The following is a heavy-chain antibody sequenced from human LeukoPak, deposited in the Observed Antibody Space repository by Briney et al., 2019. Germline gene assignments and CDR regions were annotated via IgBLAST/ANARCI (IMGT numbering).Heavy chain of an antibody. CDR2: ISGSGGST. CDR3: AKDTDIVVVPAAGGVY. Sequence: GGSLRLSCAASGFTFSSYAMSWVRQAPGKGLEWVSAISGSGGSTYYADSVKGRFTISRDNSKNTLYLQMNSLRAEDTAVYYCAKDTDIVVVPAAGGVYWGQGTLVTVSS. CDR1: GFTFSSYA. V-gene: IGHV3-23*01. J-gene: IGHJ4*02. D-gene: IGHD2-2*01.